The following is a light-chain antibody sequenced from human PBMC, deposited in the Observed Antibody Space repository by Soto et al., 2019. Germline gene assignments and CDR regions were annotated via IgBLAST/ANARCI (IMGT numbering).Light chain of an antibody. V-gene: IGKV3-20*01. CDR1: QTVRNNY. CDR2: DAS. CDR3: QQFSSYPLT. Sequence: EIVLTQSPGTRSLSPGERATLSCRASQTVRNNYLAWYQQKPGQAPRLLIYDASSRATGIPDRFSGGGSGTDFTLTISRLEPEDFAVYYCQQFSSYPLTFGGGTKADIK. J-gene: IGKJ4*01.